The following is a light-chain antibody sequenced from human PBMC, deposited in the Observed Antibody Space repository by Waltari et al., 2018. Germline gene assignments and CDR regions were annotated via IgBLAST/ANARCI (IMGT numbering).Light chain of an antibody. J-gene: IGKJ2*01. CDR3: QQYGSSPYT. V-gene: IGKV3-20*01. CDR2: GAS. CDR1: QSFRSSY. Sequence: IVLTQSPGTLSLSPGERATLSCRASQSFRSSYLAWYQQKPGQSPRLLIYGASYRATGIPDRFSGSGSGTEFTLTISRLEPGDFAVYYCQQYGSSPYTFGQGTKLEI.